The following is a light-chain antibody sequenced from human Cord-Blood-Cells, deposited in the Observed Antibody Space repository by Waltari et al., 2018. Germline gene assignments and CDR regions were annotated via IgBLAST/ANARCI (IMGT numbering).Light chain of an antibody. CDR3: AAWDDSLSGPV. V-gene: IGLV1-47*01. Sequence: QSVLTQPPSASATPGQRVTISCSGSSSNIGSNYVYWYQQLPGTAPKLPIYRNNQRPSGVPDRFSGSKSGTSASLAISGLRSEDEADYYCAAWDDSLSGPVFGGGTKLTVL. CDR2: RNN. CDR1: SSNIGSNY. J-gene: IGLJ3*02.